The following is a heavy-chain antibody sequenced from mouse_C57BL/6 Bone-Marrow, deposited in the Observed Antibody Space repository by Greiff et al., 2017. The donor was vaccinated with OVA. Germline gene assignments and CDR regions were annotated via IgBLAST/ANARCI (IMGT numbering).Heavy chain of an antibody. CDR1: GFSLTSYG. Sequence: QVQLKQSGPGLVAPSQSLSITCTVSGFSLTSYGVSWVRQPPGKGLEWLGVIWGDGGTNYHSALISRLSISKDNSKSQVFLKLNSLHTDDTATYYCAKQGWGDYASWFAYWGQGTLVTVSA. CDR3: AKQGWGDYASWFAY. CDR2: IWGDGGT. D-gene: IGHD2-4*01. V-gene: IGHV2-3*01. J-gene: IGHJ3*01.